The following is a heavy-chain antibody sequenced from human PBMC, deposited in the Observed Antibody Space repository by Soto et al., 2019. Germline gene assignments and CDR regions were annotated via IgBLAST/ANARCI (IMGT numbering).Heavy chain of an antibody. CDR1: GFTFSSYG. CDR2: ISYDGSNK. CDR3: AKGLPMGY. Sequence: PVGSLRLSGAASGFTFSSYGMHWVRQAPGKGLEWVAVISYDGSNKYYADSVKGRFTISRDNSKNTLYLQMNSLRAEDTAVYYCAKGLPMGYWGQGTLVTVSS. V-gene: IGHV3-30*18. J-gene: IGHJ4*02.